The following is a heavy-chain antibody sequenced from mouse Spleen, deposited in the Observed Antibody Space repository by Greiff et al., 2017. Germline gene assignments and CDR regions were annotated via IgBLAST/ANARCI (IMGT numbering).Heavy chain of an antibody. V-gene: IGHV1-19*01. J-gene: IGHJ2*01. CDR1: GYTFTDYY. CDR2: INPYNGGT. D-gene: IGHD4-1*01. Sequence: VQLKESGPVLVKPGASVKMSCKASGYTFTDYYMNWVKQSHGKSLEWIGVINPYNGGTSYNQKFKGKATLTVDKSSSTAYMELNSLTSEDSAVYYCARGANWDDYFDYWGQGTTLTVSS. CDR3: ARGANWDDYFDY.